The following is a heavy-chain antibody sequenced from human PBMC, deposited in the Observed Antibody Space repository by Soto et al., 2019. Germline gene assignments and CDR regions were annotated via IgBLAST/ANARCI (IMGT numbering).Heavy chain of an antibody. CDR2: IYYSGST. J-gene: IGHJ6*02. Sequence: SETLSLTCTVSGGSISSYYWSWIWQPPGKGLEWIGYIYYSGSTNYNPSLKSRVTISVDTSKNQFSLKLSSVTAADTAVYYCARSRLLWFGELNGSPNYYYGMDVWGQGTTVT. CDR3: ARSRLLWFGELNGSPNYYYGMDV. V-gene: IGHV4-59*01. D-gene: IGHD3-10*01. CDR1: GGSISSYY.